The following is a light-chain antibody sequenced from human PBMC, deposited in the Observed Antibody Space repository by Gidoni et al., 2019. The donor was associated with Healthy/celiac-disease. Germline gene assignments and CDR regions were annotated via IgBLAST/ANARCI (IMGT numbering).Light chain of an antibody. CDR3: MQALQTPWT. V-gene: IGKV2-28*01. CDR1: QSPLHSNGYNY. CDR2: LGS. Sequence: SVMTQPPLSLPVTPGEPASIACRSSQSPLHSNGYNYLDWYLQKPGQSPQLLIYLGSNRASGVPDRFSGSGSGTDFTLTISRVEAEDVGVYYCMQALQTPWTFGQGTKVEIK. J-gene: IGKJ1*01.